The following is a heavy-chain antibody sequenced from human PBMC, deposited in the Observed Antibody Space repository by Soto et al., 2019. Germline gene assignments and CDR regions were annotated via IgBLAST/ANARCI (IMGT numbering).Heavy chain of an antibody. V-gene: IGHV3-23*01. CDR3: AKDQFSHGSGSFFDY. D-gene: IGHD3-10*01. Sequence: GGSLRLSCAASGFTXTNYAMTWVRQAPGKGLEWVSAIGVSSDTTYYADSVKGRFTISRDNSKNTLYLQMNSLRAEDTAVYYCAKDQFSHGSGSFFDYWGQGTPVTVSS. CDR1: GFTXTNYA. J-gene: IGHJ4*02. CDR2: IGVSSDTT.